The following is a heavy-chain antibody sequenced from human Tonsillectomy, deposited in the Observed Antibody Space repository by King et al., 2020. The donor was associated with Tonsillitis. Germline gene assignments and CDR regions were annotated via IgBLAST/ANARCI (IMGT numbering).Heavy chain of an antibody. V-gene: IGHV3-30*18. CDR1: GFTFSSFG. D-gene: IGHD3-22*01. CDR3: AKLAGYDSSGYYQTDRYFYYYGMDV. Sequence: VQLVESGGGVVQPGRSLRLSCAASGFTFSSFGMHWVRQAPGKGLEWVAVISYDGSNKYYADSVKGRFTISRDNSKNTLYLQMNSLRAEDTAVYYCAKLAGYDSSGYYQTDRYFYYYGMDVWSQGTTVTVSS. CDR2: ISYDGSNK. J-gene: IGHJ6*02.